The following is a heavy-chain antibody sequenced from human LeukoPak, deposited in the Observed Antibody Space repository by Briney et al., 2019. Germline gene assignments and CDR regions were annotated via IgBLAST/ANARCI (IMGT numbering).Heavy chain of an antibody. V-gene: IGHV4-39*07. CDR2: IYYSGST. Sequence: SETLSLTCTVSGGSISSSSYYWGWIRQPPGKGLEWIGSIYYSGSTYYNPSLKSRVTISVDTSKNQFSLKLSSVTAADTAVYYCARDQRSIILGYFDYWGQGTLVTVSS. J-gene: IGHJ4*02. D-gene: IGHD1-14*01. CDR3: ARDQRSIILGYFDY. CDR1: GGSISSSSYY.